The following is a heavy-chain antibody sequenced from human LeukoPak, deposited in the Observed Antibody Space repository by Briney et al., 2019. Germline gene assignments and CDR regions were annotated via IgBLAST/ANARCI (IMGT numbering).Heavy chain of an antibody. CDR1: GFTFSSYG. J-gene: IGHJ4*02. Sequence: GGSLRLSCAASGFTFSSYGMHWVRQAPGKGLEWVAVIWYDGSNKYYADSVKGRFTISRDNSKNTLYLQMNSLRAEDTAVYYCAKRTGVGYVDYWGQGPLVTVSS. CDR3: AKRTGVGYVDY. D-gene: IGHD1-14*01. V-gene: IGHV3-33*06. CDR2: IWYDGSNK.